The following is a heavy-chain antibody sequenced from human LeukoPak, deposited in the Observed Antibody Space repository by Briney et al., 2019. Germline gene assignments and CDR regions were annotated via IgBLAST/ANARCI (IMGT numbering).Heavy chain of an antibody. V-gene: IGHV1-18*01. CDR1: GYTFTSYG. CDR2: ISAYNGNT. CDR3: ARGRSSWYDY. D-gene: IGHD6-13*01. J-gene: IGHJ4*02. Sequence: GASVKVSCKASGYTFTSYGISWVRQAPGQGLEWMGWISAYNGNTKYAQRLQGRVTMTTDTSTTTAYVELRSLRSDDTAVYYCARGRSSWYDYWGQGTLVTVSS.